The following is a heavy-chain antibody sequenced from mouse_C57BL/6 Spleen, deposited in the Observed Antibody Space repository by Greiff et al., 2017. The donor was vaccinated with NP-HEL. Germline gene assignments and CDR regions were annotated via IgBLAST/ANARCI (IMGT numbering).Heavy chain of an antibody. CDR1: GYTFTSYT. J-gene: IGHJ2*01. Sequence: QVQLKQSGAELARPGASVKMSCKASGYTFTSYTMHWVKQRPGQGLEWIGYINPSSGYTKYNQKFKDKATLTADKSSSTAYMQLSSLTSEDSAVYYCARTASTMVTTRSYYFDYWGQGTTLTVSS. CDR2: INPSSGYT. V-gene: IGHV1-4*01. CDR3: ARTASTMVTTRSYYFDY. D-gene: IGHD2-2*01.